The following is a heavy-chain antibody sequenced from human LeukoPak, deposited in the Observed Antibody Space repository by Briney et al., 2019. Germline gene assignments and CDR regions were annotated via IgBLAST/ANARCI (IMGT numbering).Heavy chain of an antibody. V-gene: IGHV3-7*03. CDR1: GFTYSNYW. CDR3: ARDKSAGADTGSSFYY. J-gene: IGHJ4*02. Sequence: GGPLRLFCAASGFTYSNYWMTWVRQAPGKGLEWVASIKQDGSEKYYVDSVKGRFTISRDNAKNSLYLQMNSLRAEDTAVFYCARDKSAGADTGSSFYYWGQGALVTVSS. CDR2: IKQDGSEK. D-gene: IGHD3-10*01.